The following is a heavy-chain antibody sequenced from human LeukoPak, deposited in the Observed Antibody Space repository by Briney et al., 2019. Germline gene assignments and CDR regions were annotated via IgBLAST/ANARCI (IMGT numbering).Heavy chain of an antibody. CDR3: ARLPSTLDYYYGMDV. CDR2: IYPGDSDT. D-gene: IGHD2/OR15-2a*01. V-gene: IGHV5-51*01. J-gene: IGHJ6*02. Sequence: GESLKISCKGSGYSFTSYWIDWVRQMPGKGLEWMGIIYPGDSDTRYSPSFQGQVTISADKSISTAYLQWSSLKASDTAMYYCARLPSTLDYYYGMDVWGQGTTVTVSS. CDR1: GYSFTSYW.